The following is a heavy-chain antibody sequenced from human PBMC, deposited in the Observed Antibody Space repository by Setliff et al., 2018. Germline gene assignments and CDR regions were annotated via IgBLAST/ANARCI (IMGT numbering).Heavy chain of an antibody. CDR3: ARPRSPKISIFGVTPFDY. CDR2: IMPIFGKV. V-gene: IGHV1-69*13. Sequence: SVKVSCKTSGGTFRSHDISWVRQAPGQGLEWMGGIMPIFGKVKYAQKFQGRVTITADESTSTAYMELSSLRSEDTAVYYCARPRSPKISIFGVTPFDYWGQGTLVTVSS. CDR1: GGTFRSHD. D-gene: IGHD3-3*01. J-gene: IGHJ4*02.